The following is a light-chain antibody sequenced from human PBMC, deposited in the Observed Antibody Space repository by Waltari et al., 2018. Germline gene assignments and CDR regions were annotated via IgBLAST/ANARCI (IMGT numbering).Light chain of an antibody. J-gene: IGKJ4*01. CDR3: QQYDNLPLT. V-gene: IGKV1-33*01. CDR2: DAS. CDR1: QDISNY. Sequence: DIQMTQSPSYLSASVGDRVTIPCHASQDISNYLNWYQQKPGKAPKLLIYDASNLETGVPSRFSGSGSGTDFTFTISSLQPEDIATYYCQQYDNLPLTFGGGTKVEIK.